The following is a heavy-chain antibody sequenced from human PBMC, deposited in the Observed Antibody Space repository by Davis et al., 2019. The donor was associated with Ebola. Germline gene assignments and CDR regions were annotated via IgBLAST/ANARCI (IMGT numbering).Heavy chain of an antibody. CDR3: ARARWLRGVYYYGMDV. CDR1: GFTFDDYA. V-gene: IGHV3-9*01. Sequence: PGGSLRLSCAASGFTFDDYAMHWVRQAPGKGLEWVSGISWNSGSIGYADSVKGRFTISRDNAKNSLYLQMNSLRAEDTAVYYCARARWLRGVYYYGMDVWGQGTTVTVSS. D-gene: IGHD5-24*01. CDR2: ISWNSGSI. J-gene: IGHJ6*02.